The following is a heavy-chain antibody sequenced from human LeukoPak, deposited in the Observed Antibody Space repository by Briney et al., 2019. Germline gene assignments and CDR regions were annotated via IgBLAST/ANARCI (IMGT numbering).Heavy chain of an antibody. CDR2: INSNSGGT. J-gene: IGHJ4*02. D-gene: IGHD3-9*01. CDR1: GYTFTGYY. CDR3: AGGCDYDILSWIDY. V-gene: IGHV1-2*02. Sequence: ASVKVSCKASGYTFTGYYMHWVRQAPGQGLEWMGWINSNSGGTNYAQKFQGRVTMPRDTSINTANMELNRLRSDDAAVYYCAGGCDYDILSWIDYWGQGTLVTVSS.